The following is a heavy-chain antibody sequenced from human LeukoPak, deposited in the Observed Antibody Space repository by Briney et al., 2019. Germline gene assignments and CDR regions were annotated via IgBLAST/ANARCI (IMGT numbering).Heavy chain of an antibody. CDR3: ARQTGSGLFILP. D-gene: IGHD3/OR15-3a*01. CDR2: IYKTGST. V-gene: IGHV4-39*01. Sequence: SETLSLTCIVSGGSISTSTYYWAWVRQPPGKGLEWIGSIYKTGSTNYSPSLKSRVTISVDTSENQFSLKLSSVTAADTAVYYCARQTGSGLFILPGGQGTLVTVSS. CDR1: GGSISTSTYY. J-gene: IGHJ4*02.